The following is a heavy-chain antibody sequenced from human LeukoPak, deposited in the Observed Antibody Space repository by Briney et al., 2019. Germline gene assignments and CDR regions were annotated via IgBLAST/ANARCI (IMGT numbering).Heavy chain of an antibody. CDR1: GVSISSYY. V-gene: IGHV4-4*07. CDR3: ARDQGYGLNYYYYGMDV. D-gene: IGHD5-12*01. Sequence: SETLSLTCTVSGVSISSYYWSWVRQPAGKGLEWVGRIYTSGSTNYNPSLKSRVTMSVDTSKNQFSLKLSSVTAADTAVYYCARDQGYGLNYYYYGMDVWGQGTTVTVSS. J-gene: IGHJ6*02. CDR2: IYTSGST.